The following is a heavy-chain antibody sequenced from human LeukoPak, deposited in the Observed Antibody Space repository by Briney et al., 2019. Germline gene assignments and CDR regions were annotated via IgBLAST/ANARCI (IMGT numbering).Heavy chain of an antibody. CDR2: IIPILGIA. D-gene: IGHD5-24*01. J-gene: IGHJ4*02. CDR3: ARAGDGYKPDY. Sequence: SVKVSCKASGGTFSSYAISWVRQAPGQGLEWMGRIIPILGIANYAQKFQGRVTITADKSTSTAYMELSSLRSEDTAVYYCARAGDGYKPDYWGQGTLVTVSS. CDR1: GGTFSSYA. V-gene: IGHV1-69*04.